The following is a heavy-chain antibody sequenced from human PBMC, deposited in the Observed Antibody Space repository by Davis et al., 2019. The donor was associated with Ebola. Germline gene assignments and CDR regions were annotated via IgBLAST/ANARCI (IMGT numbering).Heavy chain of an antibody. V-gene: IGHV1-2*02. CDR2: INPNSGGT. D-gene: IGHD1-1*01. Sequence: ASVKVSCKASGYTFTGYYIHWVRQAPAQGLEWMGWINPNSGGTNYAQKFQGRVAMTRDTSISTAYMELCRLRSDDTAVYFCARDLESIVYHWGQGTLVTVSS. J-gene: IGHJ4*02. CDR3: ARDLESIVYH. CDR1: GYTFTGYY.